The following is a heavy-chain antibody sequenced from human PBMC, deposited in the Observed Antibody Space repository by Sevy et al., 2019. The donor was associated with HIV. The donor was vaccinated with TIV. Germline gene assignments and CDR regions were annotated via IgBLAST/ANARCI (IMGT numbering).Heavy chain of an antibody. CDR3: ARVNSGYGYALNY. Sequence: GGSLRLSCAASGFTVNSYYMTWVHQAPGKGLEGVSVIHSDDTTYHADSVKDRFTISRDNFKNTLYLHMSSLRAEDTAVYYCARVNSGYGYALNYWGQGTLVTVSS. CDR2: IHSDDTT. V-gene: IGHV3-66*01. D-gene: IGHD5-18*01. CDR1: GFTVNSYY. J-gene: IGHJ4*02.